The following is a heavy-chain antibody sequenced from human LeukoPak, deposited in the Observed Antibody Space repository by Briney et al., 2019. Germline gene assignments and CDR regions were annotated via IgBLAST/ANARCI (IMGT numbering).Heavy chain of an antibody. D-gene: IGHD2-8*02. CDR3: ARGLLVAPGWDY. Sequence: PGGSLRLSCAASGFTFSSYAMSWVRQAPGKGLVWVSLINSDGSSTSYADSVKGRFTISRDNAKNTLYLQMNSLRAEDTAVYYCARGLLVAPGWDYWDQGTLVTVSS. V-gene: IGHV3-74*01. J-gene: IGHJ4*02. CDR1: GFTFSSYA. CDR2: INSDGSST.